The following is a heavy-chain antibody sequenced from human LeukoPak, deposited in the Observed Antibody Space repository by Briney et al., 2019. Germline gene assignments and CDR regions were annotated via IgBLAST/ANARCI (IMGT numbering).Heavy chain of an antibody. J-gene: IGHJ6*03. Sequence: SETLSLTCAVYGGSFSGYYWSWIRQPPGNGLEWIGEINHSGSTNYNPSLKSRVTISVDTSKNQFSLKLSSVTAADTAVYYCARVWGYCSSTSCYWGRYYYYYMDVWGKGTTVTVSS. CDR2: INHSGST. D-gene: IGHD2-2*01. V-gene: IGHV4-34*01. CDR3: ARVWGYCSSTSCYWGRYYYYYMDV. CDR1: GGSFSGYY.